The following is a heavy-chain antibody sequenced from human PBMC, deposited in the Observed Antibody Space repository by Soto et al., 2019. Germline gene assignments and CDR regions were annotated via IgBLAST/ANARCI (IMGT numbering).Heavy chain of an antibody. Sequence: EVQLVESGGGLVQPGGSLRLSCAASGFTFSSYWMSWVRQAPGKGLEWVANIKQDGSEKYYVDSVKGRFTISRDNAKNSLYLQMNSLRAEDTAVYYCARVGYSHYYYSYGMDVWGQGTTVTVSS. V-gene: IGHV3-7*01. CDR2: IKQDGSEK. CDR1: GFTFSSYW. D-gene: IGHD4-4*01. J-gene: IGHJ6*02. CDR3: ARVGYSHYYYSYGMDV.